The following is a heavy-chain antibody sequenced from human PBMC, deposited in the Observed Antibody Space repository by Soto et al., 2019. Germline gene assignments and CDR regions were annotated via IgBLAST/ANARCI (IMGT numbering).Heavy chain of an antibody. Sequence: EVQLVESGGGLVKPGGSLRLSCAASGFTFSSYSMIWVRQAPGKGLEWVSSISSSSSYIYYADSVKGRFTISRDNAKNSLYLQMNSLRAEDTAVYYCASPGGDGYNYPFDYWGQGTLVTVSS. J-gene: IGHJ4*02. CDR2: ISSSSSYI. D-gene: IGHD5-12*01. CDR1: GFTFSSYS. V-gene: IGHV3-21*01. CDR3: ASPGGDGYNYPFDY.